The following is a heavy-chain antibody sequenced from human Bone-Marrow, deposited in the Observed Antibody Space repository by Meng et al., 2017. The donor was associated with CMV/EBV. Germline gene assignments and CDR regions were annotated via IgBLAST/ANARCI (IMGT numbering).Heavy chain of an antibody. CDR3: ARKYSSSSILDAFDI. CDR2: IYYTGGT. D-gene: IGHD6-6*01. Sequence: SETLSLTCTVSGGSVSSNNYYWSWIRQPPGKGLEWIGYIYYTGGTNYNPSLKSRVTISVDTSKNQFSLKLSSVTAADTAVYYCARKYSSSSILDAFDIWGQGTMVTGSS. J-gene: IGHJ3*02. V-gene: IGHV4-61*01. CDR1: GGSVSSNNYY.